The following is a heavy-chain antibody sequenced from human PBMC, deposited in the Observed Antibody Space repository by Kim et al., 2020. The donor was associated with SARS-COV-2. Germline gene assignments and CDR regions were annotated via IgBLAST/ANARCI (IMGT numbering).Heavy chain of an antibody. CDR3: ARVSRYYDSSGQGAFDI. V-gene: IGHV4-34*01. J-gene: IGHJ3*02. CDR2: INHSGST. CDR1: GGSFSGYY. Sequence: SETLSLTCAVYGGSFSGYYWSWIRQPPGKGLEWIGEINHSGSTNYNPSLKSRVTISVDTSKNQFSLKLSSVTAADTAVYYCARVSRYYDSSGQGAFDIWGQGTMVTVSS. D-gene: IGHD3-22*01.